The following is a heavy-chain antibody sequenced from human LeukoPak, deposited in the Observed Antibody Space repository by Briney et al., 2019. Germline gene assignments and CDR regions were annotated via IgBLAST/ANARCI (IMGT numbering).Heavy chain of an antibody. CDR1: GGTLSSYA. CDR3: ARKIVDYYGSGSYYNPYFDY. CDR2: IIPIFGKA. V-gene: IGHV1-69*13. Sequence: AASVKVSCKPSGGTLSSYAISCVRHAPRQGREWMGGIIPIFGKANYAQKFQGRVTISADESTSTAYMELSRLRSEDTAVYYCARKIVDYYGSGSYYNPYFDYWGQGTLVTVSS. D-gene: IGHD3-10*01. J-gene: IGHJ4*02.